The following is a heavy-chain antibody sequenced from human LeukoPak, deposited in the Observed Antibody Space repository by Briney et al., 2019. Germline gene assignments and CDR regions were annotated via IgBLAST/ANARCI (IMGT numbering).Heavy chain of an antibody. D-gene: IGHD3-22*01. CDR3: TRGRDTTGYFVY. Sequence: GASVMLSCEASGDTFTNSTINWGRLAPGQGLEWMGWIDTNTGNPTYAQGFTGRFVFSLDTSVTTTYLQISSLKAEDTAVYYCTRGRDTTGYFVYWGQGTLVTVSS. V-gene: IGHV7-4-1*02. CDR2: IDTNTGNP. J-gene: IGHJ4*02. CDR1: GDTFTNST.